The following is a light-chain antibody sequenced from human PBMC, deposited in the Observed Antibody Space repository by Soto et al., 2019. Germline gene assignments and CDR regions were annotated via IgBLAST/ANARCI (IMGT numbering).Light chain of an antibody. CDR2: KAS. CDR1: QSISSW. Sequence: DIQMTQSPSTLSASVGDRVTITCRASQSISSWLAWYQQKPGKAPKLLIYKASSLESGVPSRFSGSGSGTEFTLTISRLQPDGFATYYGQQYNSYAPTFGQGTKVEIK. V-gene: IGKV1-5*03. J-gene: IGKJ1*01. CDR3: QQYNSYAPT.